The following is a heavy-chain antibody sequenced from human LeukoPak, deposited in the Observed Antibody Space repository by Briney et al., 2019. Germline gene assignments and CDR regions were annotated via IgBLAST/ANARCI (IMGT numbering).Heavy chain of an antibody. Sequence: GGSLRLSCAASGLIFSTYGMHWVRQAPGKGLEWVAFIQFDGSDEHYSDSVKGRFTISRDNSKNTLFLQMNNLRTEDTSVYYCAEDQKLQPFHYWGQGTLVTVSS. CDR2: IQFDGSDE. J-gene: IGHJ4*02. V-gene: IGHV3-30*02. CDR3: AEDQKLQPFHY. CDR1: GLIFSTYG. D-gene: IGHD6-13*01.